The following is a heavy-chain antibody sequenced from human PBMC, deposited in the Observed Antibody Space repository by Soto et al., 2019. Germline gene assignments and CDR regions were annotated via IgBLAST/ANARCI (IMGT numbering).Heavy chain of an antibody. V-gene: IGHV1-8*01. Sequence: QVQLVQSGAEVKKPGASVKVSCKTSGYTFTSYDIHSVRQASGQVPDGMGWMNPNSGNTVYAQKFQGRIIMTRNTSMSTAYMELSSLRSEDTAVYYCARTRFGAVAGTRGHGTLVTVAS. CDR3: ARTRFGAVAGT. CDR2: MNPNSGNT. CDR1: GYTFTSYD. J-gene: IGHJ4*01. D-gene: IGHD6-19*01.